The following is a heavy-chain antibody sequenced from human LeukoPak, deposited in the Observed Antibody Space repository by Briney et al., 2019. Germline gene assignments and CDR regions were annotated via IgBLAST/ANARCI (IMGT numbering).Heavy chain of an antibody. CDR3: AREKLLWFGELFQAPKYYGMDV. Sequence: PGGRLRLSCAASGFTFSSYGMNWVRQAPGKGLEWVSSISSSSSYIYYADSVKGRITISSDNAKNSLYLQMNSLRAEDTAVYYCAREKLLWFGELFQAPKYYGMDVWGQGTTVTVSS. V-gene: IGHV3-21*01. CDR2: ISSSSSYI. D-gene: IGHD3-10*01. J-gene: IGHJ6*02. CDR1: GFTFSSYG.